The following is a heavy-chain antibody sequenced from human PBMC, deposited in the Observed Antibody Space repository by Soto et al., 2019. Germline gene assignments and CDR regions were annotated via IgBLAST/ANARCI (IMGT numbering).Heavy chain of an antibody. CDR1: EGTFSTYA. Sequence: QVQLVQSGAEVKKPGSSVKVSCKAPEGTFSTYAISWVRQAPGQGLEWMGGVIPIFGAPKYAQKFQGRVTITADEYTSTGYKELRSPRYEATAVYYCARSQGGSSSLDIYYYYYYGMDVWGQGPTVTVSS. D-gene: IGHD2-15*01. CDR3: ARSQGGSSSLDIYYYYYYGMDV. J-gene: IGHJ6*02. V-gene: IGHV1-69*01. CDR2: VIPIFGAP.